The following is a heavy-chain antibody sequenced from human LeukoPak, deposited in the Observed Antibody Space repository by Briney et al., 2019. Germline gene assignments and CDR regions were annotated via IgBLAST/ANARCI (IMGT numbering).Heavy chain of an antibody. CDR2: LYHSGST. CDR3: AGVEIVVVPAAGGMYYDFWSAETDAFDI. D-gene: IGHD2-2*03. Sequence: SETLSLTCTVSGYSISSGYYWGWIRQPPGKGLEGIGSLYHSGSTFYNQSLKSRVTISVDTSKNQFSLKLSSVTAADTDVYYCAGVEIVVVPAAGGMYYDFWSAETDAFDIWGQGTMVTVSS. J-gene: IGHJ3*02. CDR1: GYSISSGYY. V-gene: IGHV4-38-2*02.